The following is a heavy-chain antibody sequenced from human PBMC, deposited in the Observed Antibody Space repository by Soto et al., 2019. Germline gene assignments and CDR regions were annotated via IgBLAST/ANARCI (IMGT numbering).Heavy chain of an antibody. D-gene: IGHD3-22*01. CDR2: IYSGGTT. Sequence: EVQLVESGGGLVQPGGSLRLSCAASGFTVSSNYMSWVRQAPGKGLEWVSVIYSGGTTYYADSVKGRFTISRDNSKNTLYLQRNSLRAADTAVYYCARNGDSSDYRGWFDPWGQGTLVTVSS. CDR1: GFTVSSNY. V-gene: IGHV3-66*01. CDR3: ARNGDSSDYRGWFDP. J-gene: IGHJ5*02.